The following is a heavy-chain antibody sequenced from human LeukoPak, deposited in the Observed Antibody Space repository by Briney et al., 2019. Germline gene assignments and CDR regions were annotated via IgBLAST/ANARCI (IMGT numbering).Heavy chain of an antibody. CDR2: INSDGSSI. J-gene: IGHJ4*02. CDR3: ARVAAAGTIDY. V-gene: IGHV3-74*01. Sequence: GGSLRLSCAASGFTFSSYWMHWVRQAPGKGLVWVSRINSDGSSISYADSVKGRFTISRDNAKNTLYLQMNSLRAEDTAVYYCARVAAAGTIDYWGQGTLVTVSS. D-gene: IGHD6-13*01. CDR1: GFTFSSYW.